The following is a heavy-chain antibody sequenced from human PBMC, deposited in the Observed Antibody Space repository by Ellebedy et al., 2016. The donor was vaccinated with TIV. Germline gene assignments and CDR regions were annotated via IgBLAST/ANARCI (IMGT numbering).Heavy chain of an antibody. J-gene: IGHJ4*02. CDR2: VTFDGSNK. V-gene: IGHV3-30*18. CDR1: GFTFSRYG. D-gene: IGHD5-24*01. Sequence: GESLKISCIASGFTFSRYGMHWVRQAPGKGLEWVALVTFDGSNKYYADSVKGRFTVSRDSSKNTLYLEMNSLRGEDTAVYYCAKDAKEKARVSWEYDYWGQGTLVTVSS. CDR3: AKDAKEKARVSWEYDY.